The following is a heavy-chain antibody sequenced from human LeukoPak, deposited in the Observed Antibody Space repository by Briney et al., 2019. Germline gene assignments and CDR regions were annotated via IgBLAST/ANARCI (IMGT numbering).Heavy chain of an antibody. CDR2: INHSGST. V-gene: IGHV4-34*01. CDR3: ARGQYSSPPGWFDP. J-gene: IGHJ5*02. D-gene: IGHD6-6*01. Sequence: RSSETLSVTCAVYGGSFSGYYWSWIRQPPGKGLEWIGEINHSGSTNYNPSLKSRVTISVDTSKNQFSLKLSSVTAADTAVYYCARGQYSSPPGWFDPWGQGTLVTVSS. CDR1: GGSFSGYY.